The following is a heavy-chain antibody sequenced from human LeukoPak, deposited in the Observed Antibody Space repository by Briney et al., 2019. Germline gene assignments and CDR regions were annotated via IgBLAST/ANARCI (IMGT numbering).Heavy chain of an antibody. CDR3: AGAQYDTLGWFDP. V-gene: IGHV3-23*01. CDR2: ISGSGSIT. D-gene: IGHD2/OR15-2a*01. CDR1: GFTFSSYA. Sequence: GGSLRLSCAASGFTFSSYAMSWVRQAPGRGLEWVSGISGSGSITLYADSVKGRFTISRDNAKNTLYLQMNSLRAEDTAVYYCAGAQYDTLGWFDPWGQGTMVTVSS. J-gene: IGHJ5*02.